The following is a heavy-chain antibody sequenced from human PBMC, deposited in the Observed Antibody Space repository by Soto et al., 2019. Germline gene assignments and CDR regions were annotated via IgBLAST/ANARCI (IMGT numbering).Heavy chain of an antibody. Sequence: SETRSLTCTVSGGSISSNYWTWIRQPPGKGLEWIGYVYNSGSTNYNPSLKSRVTISEDTSKSQFSLKVNSMTAADTAVYYCARYRREAVAGYTLDNWGQGILVTVSS. D-gene: IGHD6-13*01. CDR2: VYNSGST. V-gene: IGHV4-59*01. J-gene: IGHJ4*02. CDR3: ARYRREAVAGYTLDN. CDR1: GGSISSNY.